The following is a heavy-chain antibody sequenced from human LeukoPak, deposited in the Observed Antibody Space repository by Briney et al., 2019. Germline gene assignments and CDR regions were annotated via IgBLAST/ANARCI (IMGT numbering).Heavy chain of an antibody. CDR2: ISSSSSYI. Sequence: PGGSLRLSCAASGFTFSSYSMNWVRQAPGKGLEWVSSISSSSSYIYYADSVKGRFTISRDNAKNSLYLQMNSLRAEDTAEYYCARGSSSGYYYFDYWGQGTLVTVSS. V-gene: IGHV3-21*01. J-gene: IGHJ4*02. CDR1: GFTFSSYS. D-gene: IGHD3-22*01. CDR3: ARGSSSGYYYFDY.